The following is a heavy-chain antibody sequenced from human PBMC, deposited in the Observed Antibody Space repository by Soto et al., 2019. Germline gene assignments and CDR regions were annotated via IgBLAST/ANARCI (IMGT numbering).Heavy chain of an antibody. J-gene: IGHJ5*02. Sequence: QVTLKESGPVLVKPTETLTLTCTVSGFSLSNARMGVSWIRQPPGKALEWLAHIFSNDEKSYSTSLKSRLTTSKDTSKSHVVLTMTNMDPVDTATYYCARSTCIAVAECWFDPWGQGTLVTVSS. CDR1: GFSLSNARMG. V-gene: IGHV2-26*01. CDR3: ARSTCIAVAECWFDP. CDR2: IFSNDEK. D-gene: IGHD6-19*01.